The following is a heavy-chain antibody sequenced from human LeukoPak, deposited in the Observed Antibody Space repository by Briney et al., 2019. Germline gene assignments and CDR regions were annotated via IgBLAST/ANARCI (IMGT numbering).Heavy chain of an antibody. CDR3: ARVRGELLSQYYFDY. J-gene: IGHJ4*02. CDR1: GNTLTTFW. D-gene: IGHD3-10*01. Sequence: GAPLQISSNASGNTLTTFWIGWARQMSGNGLEWMGIIDPADSDTRYSPPFQGQVTISADKSITTAYLQWSSLKASETAIYYCARVRGELLSQYYFDYWGQGTLVTVSS. V-gene: IGHV5-51*01. CDR2: IDPADSDT.